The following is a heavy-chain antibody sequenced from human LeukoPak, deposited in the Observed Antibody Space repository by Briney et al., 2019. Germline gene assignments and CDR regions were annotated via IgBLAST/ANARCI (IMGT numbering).Heavy chain of an antibody. V-gene: IGHV1-8*01. J-gene: IGHJ4*02. CDR3: ARGEPYYYDSSGYNFDY. Sequence: ASVKVSCKASGYTFTSYDINWVRQATGQGLEWMGWMNPNSGNTGYAQKFQGRVTMTRSTSISTAYMELSSLRSEDTAVYYCARGEPYYYDSSGYNFDYWGQGTLVTVSS. CDR1: GYTFTSYD. D-gene: IGHD3-22*01. CDR2: MNPNSGNT.